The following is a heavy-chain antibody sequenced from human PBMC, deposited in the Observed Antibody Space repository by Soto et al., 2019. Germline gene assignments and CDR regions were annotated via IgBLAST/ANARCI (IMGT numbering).Heavy chain of an antibody. CDR3: ARVSFRTVAPTAYFDY. Sequence: GGSLRLSCAASGFTFSSYGMHWVRQAPGKGLEWVAVIWYDGSNKYYADSVKGRFTISRDNSKNTLYLQMNSLRAEDTAVYYCARVSFRTVAPTAYFDYWGQGTLVTVSS. D-gene: IGHD2-15*01. CDR1: GFTFSSYG. J-gene: IGHJ4*02. V-gene: IGHV3-33*01. CDR2: IWYDGSNK.